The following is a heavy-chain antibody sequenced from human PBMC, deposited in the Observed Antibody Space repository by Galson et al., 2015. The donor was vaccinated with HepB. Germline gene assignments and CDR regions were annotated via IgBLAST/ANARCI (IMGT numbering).Heavy chain of an antibody. D-gene: IGHD7-27*01. CDR2: IIPIFGTA. CDR1: GCTFSNYN. CDR3: AREWTLFRGDEYFQH. Sequence: SVKVSCEASGCTFSNYNISWMRQAPGQGLEWMGRIIPIFGTANYAQKFKGRVTITADKATSTAYMQLSSLRSVDTAVYYCAREWTLFRGDEYFQHWGQGTLVTVSS. J-gene: IGHJ1*01. V-gene: IGHV1-69*08.